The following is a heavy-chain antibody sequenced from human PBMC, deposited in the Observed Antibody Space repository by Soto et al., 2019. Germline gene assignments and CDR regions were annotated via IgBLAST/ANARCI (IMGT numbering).Heavy chain of an antibody. CDR2: INHSGST. CDR3: AREYGDYGVIDY. CDR1: GGSFSGYY. Sequence: QVHLQQWGAGLLKPSETLSLTCAVYGGSFSGYYWSWIRQPPGKGLEWIGEINHSGSTNYNPSLKSRVTISVVTSKNQFSLKLSSVTAADTAVYYCAREYGDYGVIDYWGQGTLVTVSS. D-gene: IGHD4-17*01. J-gene: IGHJ4*02. V-gene: IGHV4-34*01.